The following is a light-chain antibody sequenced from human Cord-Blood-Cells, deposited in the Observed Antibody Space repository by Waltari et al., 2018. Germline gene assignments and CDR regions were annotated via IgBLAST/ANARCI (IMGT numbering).Light chain of an antibody. CDR2: EGS. Sequence: QSALTQPASVSGSPVQPITISCTGTSSEVGSYNLVSWYQQHPGKAPKLMIYEGSKRPSGGSNRCSGSKSGNTASLTIAGLQAEDEADYYCCSYAGSSTFVVFGGGTKLTVL. CDR1: SSEVGSYNL. J-gene: IGLJ2*01. V-gene: IGLV2-23*03. CDR3: CSYAGSSTFVV.